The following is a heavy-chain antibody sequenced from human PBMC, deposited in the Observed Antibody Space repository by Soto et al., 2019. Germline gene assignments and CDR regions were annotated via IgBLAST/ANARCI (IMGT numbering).Heavy chain of an antibody. CDR3: ARVFFRLFAFDI. CDR2: ISAYNGNT. D-gene: IGHD3-22*01. J-gene: IGHJ3*02. CDR1: GYTFTTYG. Sequence: QVQLVQSGGEVKKPGASVKVSCKASGYTFTTYGISWVRQAPGQGLEWMGWISAYNGNTSYAQKLQGRVTMTTDTCTSTAYMELRSLRSDDTAVYYCARVFFRLFAFDIWGQGTMVTVSS. V-gene: IGHV1-18*01.